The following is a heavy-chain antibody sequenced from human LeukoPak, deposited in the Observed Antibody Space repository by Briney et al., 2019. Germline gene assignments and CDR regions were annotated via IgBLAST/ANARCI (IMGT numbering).Heavy chain of an antibody. V-gene: IGHV5-51*01. D-gene: IGHD4-11*01. CDR2: IYPGDSDT. CDR3: ARAPTSVSNPYYFDY. Sequence: GESLKISCKASGYSFSNYWIGWVRQMPGKGLEWMGIIYPGDSDTRYSPSFQGQVTISAGKSITTGYLQWSSLKASDTAMYYCARAPTSVSNPYYFDYWGQGALVTVSS. CDR1: GYSFSNYW. J-gene: IGHJ4*02.